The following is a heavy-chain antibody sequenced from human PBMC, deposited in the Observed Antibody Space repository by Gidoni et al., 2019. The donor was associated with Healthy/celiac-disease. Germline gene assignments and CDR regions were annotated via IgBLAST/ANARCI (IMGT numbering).Heavy chain of an antibody. V-gene: IGHV4-59*01. D-gene: IGHD1-26*01. CDR1: GGSMRSYY. J-gene: IGHJ3*02. Sequence: QVQLQESGPGLVKPSETLSLTCTVSGGSMRSYYWSWIRQPPGTGLEWIWYFYYSGSTNYNPSLTIRVTISVDTSKNQFSLKLSSVTAADTAVYYCARVSDFEVGAYDAFDIWGQGTMVTVSS. CDR3: ARVSDFEVGAYDAFDI. CDR2: FYYSGST.